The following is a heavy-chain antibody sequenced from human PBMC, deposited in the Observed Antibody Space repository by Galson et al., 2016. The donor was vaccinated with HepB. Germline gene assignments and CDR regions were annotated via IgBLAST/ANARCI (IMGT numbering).Heavy chain of an antibody. CDR1: GASVESGNFN. J-gene: IGHJ4*02. D-gene: IGHD3-22*01. V-gene: IGHV4-61*01. Sequence: SETLSLTCTVSGASVESGNFNFSWIRQPPGKALEWIGFIYHSGTTHYNPSLESRVTMSVDTSKSQFSLKLSSVTTADTAIYYCARRAGDSNGYFFLYYFDYWGQGSQVTVSS. CDR3: ARRAGDSNGYFFLYYFDY. CDR2: IYHSGTT.